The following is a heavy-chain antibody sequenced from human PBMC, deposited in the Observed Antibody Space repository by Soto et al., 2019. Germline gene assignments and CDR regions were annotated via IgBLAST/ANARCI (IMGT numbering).Heavy chain of an antibody. J-gene: IGHJ5*02. CDR3: ARDPPYSSGWYAGFDP. CDR2: ISAYNGNT. Sequence: QVQLVQSGAEVKKPGASVKVSCKASGYTFTSYGIIWVRQAPGQGLEWRGWISAYNGNTNYAKKLQGRVTMTTDTHTSTAYMELRSLRSDDTAVYYCARDPPYSSGWYAGFDPWGQGTLVTVSS. V-gene: IGHV1-18*01. D-gene: IGHD6-19*01. CDR1: GYTFTSYG.